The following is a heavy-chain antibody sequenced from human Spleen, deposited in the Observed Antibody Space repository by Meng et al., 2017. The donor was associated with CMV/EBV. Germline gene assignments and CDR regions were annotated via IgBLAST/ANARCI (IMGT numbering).Heavy chain of an antibody. CDR2: IRNKGNSYTT. CDR3: ARENGDYVGYYYYYYGMDV. J-gene: IGHJ6*02. CDR1: GFTFSDHY. D-gene: IGHD4-17*01. Sequence: GESLKISCTASGFTFSDHYMDWVRQAPGKGLEWVGRIRNKGNSYTTEYAASVKGRFTISRDDSKNSLYLQMNSLKTEDTAVYHCARENGDYVGYYYYYYGMDVWGQGTTVTVSS. V-gene: IGHV3-72*01.